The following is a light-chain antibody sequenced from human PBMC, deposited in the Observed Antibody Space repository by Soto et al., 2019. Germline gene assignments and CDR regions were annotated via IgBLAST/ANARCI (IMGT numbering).Light chain of an antibody. CDR2: EVS. CDR3: SSYTSSSPYV. CDR1: SSDVGGYNY. V-gene: IGLV2-14*01. Sequence: QSVLTQPASVSGSPGQSITISCTGTSSDVGGYNYVSWYLQHPGKAPKLMIYEVSNRPSGVSNRFSGSKSGNTASLTISGLQAEDEADYYCSSYTSSSPYVFGTGTKLTVL. J-gene: IGLJ1*01.